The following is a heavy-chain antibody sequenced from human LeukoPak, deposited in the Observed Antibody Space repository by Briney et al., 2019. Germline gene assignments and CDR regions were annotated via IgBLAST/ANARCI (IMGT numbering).Heavy chain of an antibody. CDR3: AINLSGWGYFDY. CDR1: GGSISSNNYY. Sequence: PSETLSLTCTVSGGSISSNNYYWGWIRQPPGKGLEWIGSIYYSGSTYYNPSLKSRVTISVDTSKNQFSLKLTSVTAADTALYYCAINLSGWGYFDYWGQGTLVTVSS. D-gene: IGHD6-19*01. J-gene: IGHJ4*02. V-gene: IGHV4-39*07. CDR2: IYYSGST.